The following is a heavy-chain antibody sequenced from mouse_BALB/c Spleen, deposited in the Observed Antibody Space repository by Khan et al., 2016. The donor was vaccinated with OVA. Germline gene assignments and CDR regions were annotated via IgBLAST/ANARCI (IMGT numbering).Heavy chain of an antibody. CDR2: INTYTGEP. V-gene: IGHV9-3-1*01. Sequence: QIQLVQSGPELKKPGETVKISCKASGYTFTNYGMNWAKQAPGKGLEWMGWINTYTGEPTYVDDFKGRFAFSLETSASTAYLQINNLKDEDTATYFCARPPYFSYVMVYWGQGTSVTVSS. J-gene: IGHJ4*01. CDR3: ARPPYFSYVMVY. CDR1: GYTFTNYG. D-gene: IGHD2-10*01.